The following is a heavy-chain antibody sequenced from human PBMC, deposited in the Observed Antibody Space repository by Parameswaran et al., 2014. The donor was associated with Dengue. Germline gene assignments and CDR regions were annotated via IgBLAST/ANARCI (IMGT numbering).Heavy chain of an antibody. D-gene: IGHD6-19*01. V-gene: IGHV1-18*01. CDR3: ARDLGIAVAGTFGY. J-gene: IGHJ4*02. Sequence: SWVRQAPGQGLEWMGWISAYNGNTNYAQKLQGRVTMTTDTSTSTAYMELRSLRSDDTAVYYCARDLGIAVAGTFGYWGQGTLVTVSS. CDR2: ISAYNGNT.